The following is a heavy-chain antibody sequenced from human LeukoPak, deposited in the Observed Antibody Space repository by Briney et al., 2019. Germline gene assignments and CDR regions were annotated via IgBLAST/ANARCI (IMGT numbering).Heavy chain of an antibody. Sequence: GASVKVSCKASGYTFTSYYMHWVRQAPGQGLEWMGIINPSGGSTSYAQKFQGRVTMTRDTSTSTVYMELSSLRSEDTAVYYCARETPRYCSGGSCYWFDPWGQGTLVTVSS. CDR2: INPSGGST. D-gene: IGHD2-15*01. CDR3: ARETPRYCSGGSCYWFDP. J-gene: IGHJ5*02. V-gene: IGHV1-46*01. CDR1: GYTFTSYY.